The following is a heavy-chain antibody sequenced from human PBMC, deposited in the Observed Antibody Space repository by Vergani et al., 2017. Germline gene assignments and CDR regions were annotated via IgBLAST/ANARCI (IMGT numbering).Heavy chain of an antibody. V-gene: IGHV4-31*01. CDR1: GGSLSSGSYY. CDR3: ASQDDHNGNPGAFDI. D-gene: IGHD4-23*01. J-gene: IGHJ3*02. CDR2: IYNSGST. Sequence: QVQLQQWGAGLLKPSQTLSLTCTVSGGSLSSGSYYWSWVRQRPGKGLEWIGYIYNSGSTYYNPSLKSPVTISVDAFKNQLSLKLSSVTAADTAVYYCASQDDHNGNPGAFDIWGQGTKVTVSS.